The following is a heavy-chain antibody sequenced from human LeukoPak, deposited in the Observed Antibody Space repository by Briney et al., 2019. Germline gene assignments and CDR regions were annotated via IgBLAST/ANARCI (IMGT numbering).Heavy chain of an antibody. Sequence: GGSLRLSCAASGFTFSSYAMHWVRQAPGKGLEWVAVISYDGSNKYYADSVKGRFTISRDNSKNTLYLQMNSLRAEDTAVYYCARPPLGYYYYMDVWGKGTTVTVSS. CDR3: ARPPLGYYYYMDV. CDR2: ISYDGSNK. V-gene: IGHV3-30*04. D-gene: IGHD7-27*01. J-gene: IGHJ6*03. CDR1: GFTFSSYA.